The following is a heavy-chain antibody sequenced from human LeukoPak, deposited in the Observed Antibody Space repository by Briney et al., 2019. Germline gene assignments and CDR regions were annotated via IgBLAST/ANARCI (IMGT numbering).Heavy chain of an antibody. J-gene: IGHJ3*02. V-gene: IGHV3-74*01. D-gene: IGHD3-9*01. CDR2: INSDGSST. CDR3: ARGRVSITGYYNVNDAFDI. Sequence: GGSLRLSCAASGFTFSSYWMHWVRHAPGKGLVWVSRINSDGSSTSYADSVKGRFTISRDNAKNTLYLQMNSLRAEDTAVYYCARGRVSITGYYNVNDAFDIWGQGTMVTVSS. CDR1: GFTFSSYW.